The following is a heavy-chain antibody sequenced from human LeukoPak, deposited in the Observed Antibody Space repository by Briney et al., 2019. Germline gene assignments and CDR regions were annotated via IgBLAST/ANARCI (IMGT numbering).Heavy chain of an antibody. V-gene: IGHV3-23*01. CDR1: AFTFSSYA. CDR3: ARGLGSGTYTQYYMDV. J-gene: IGHJ6*03. D-gene: IGHD3-10*01. Sequence: AGGSLRLSCAASAFTFSSYAMSWVRQAPGKGLEWVSAISGSGGSTYYADSVNGRFTISRDNSKNTLYLQMNSLRAEDTAVYYCARGLGSGTYTQYYMDVWGKGTTVTVSS. CDR2: ISGSGGST.